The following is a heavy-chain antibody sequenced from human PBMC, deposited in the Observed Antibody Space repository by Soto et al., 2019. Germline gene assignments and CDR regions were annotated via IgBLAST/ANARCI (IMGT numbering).Heavy chain of an antibody. CDR2: IYYSGST. J-gene: IGHJ4*02. V-gene: IGHV4-31*03. D-gene: IGHD1-26*01. CDR1: GGSIRSGGYY. CDR3: AREGGIVGATAADY. Sequence: QVQLQESGPGLVKPSKTLSLTCTVSGGSIRSGGYYWSWSRQHPGKGLEWIGYIYYSGSTYYKPSLKSRVIISVDTSKNQFSLKLIYVTAADAAVYYFAREGGIVGATAADYWGQGTLVTVSS.